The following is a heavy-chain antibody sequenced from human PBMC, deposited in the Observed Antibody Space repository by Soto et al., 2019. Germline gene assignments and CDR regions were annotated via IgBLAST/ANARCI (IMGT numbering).Heavy chain of an antibody. CDR1: GGSFSSYA. J-gene: IGHJ4*02. CDR2: LIVILGTT. D-gene: IGHD3-22*01. V-gene: IGHV1-69*01. Sequence: QVQLVQSGAEVRKPGSSVKVSCQSFGGSFSSYAFSWVRQAPGQGLEWMGGLIVILGTTDYDQKFKGRVTFTAEEGTSTAYMEVSSLESEDTAIYYCASGYYDSSGYSIDYWGKGTQVTVSS. CDR3: ASGYYDSSGYSIDY.